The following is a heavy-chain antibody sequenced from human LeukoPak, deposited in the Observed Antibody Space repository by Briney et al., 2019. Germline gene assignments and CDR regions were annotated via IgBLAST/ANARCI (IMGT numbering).Heavy chain of an antibody. CDR1: GGSISSYY. CDR2: IHYSGST. D-gene: IGHD6-13*01. J-gene: IGHJ4*02. V-gene: IGHV4-59*01. Sequence: PSETLSLTCTVSGGSISSYYWSWIRQPPGKGLEWIGYIHYSGSTNYNPSLKSRVTISVDTSKNQFSLKLSSVTAADTAVYYCARGKRAAAGSFDYWGQGTLVTVSS. CDR3: ARGKRAAAGSFDY.